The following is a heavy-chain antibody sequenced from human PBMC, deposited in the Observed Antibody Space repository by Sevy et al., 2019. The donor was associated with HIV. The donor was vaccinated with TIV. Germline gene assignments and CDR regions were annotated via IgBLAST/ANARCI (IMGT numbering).Heavy chain of an antibody. CDR1: GFTFSSYA. Sequence: GGSLRLSCAASGFTFSSYAMSWVRQAPGKGLEWVSAISGSGGSTYYAASVKGRFTISRDNSKNTLYLQMNSLRAEDTAVYYCAKAPSPYYYDSSGYYPLHYFDYWGQGTLVTVSS. D-gene: IGHD3-22*01. CDR2: ISGSGGST. CDR3: AKAPSPYYYDSSGYYPLHYFDY. J-gene: IGHJ4*02. V-gene: IGHV3-23*01.